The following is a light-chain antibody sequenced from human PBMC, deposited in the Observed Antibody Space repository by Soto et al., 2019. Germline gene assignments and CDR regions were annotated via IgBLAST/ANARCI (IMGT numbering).Light chain of an antibody. J-gene: IGKJ1*01. CDR3: QQYNNWPPWT. Sequence: EIVMTQSPATLSVSPGERATLSCRASQSVSSNLAWYHQKRGQAPRLLIYGASTRATGIPARFSGSGSGTEFTLTISSLQSEDFAVYYCQQYNNWPPWTFGQGTKVDIK. V-gene: IGKV3-15*01. CDR1: QSVSSN. CDR2: GAS.